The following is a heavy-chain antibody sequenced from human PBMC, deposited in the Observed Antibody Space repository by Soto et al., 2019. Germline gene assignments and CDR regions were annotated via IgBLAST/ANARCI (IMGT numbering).Heavy chain of an antibody. J-gene: IGHJ4*02. D-gene: IGHD1-26*01. Sequence: GGSLRLSCAASGFTFSSYSMNWVRQAPGKGLEWVSSISSSSSYIYYADSVKGRFTISRDNAKNSLYLQMNSLRAEDTAVYYCASGLSRKWELLCDYWGQGTLVTVSS. CDR2: ISSSSSYI. V-gene: IGHV3-21*01. CDR1: GFTFSSYS. CDR3: ASGLSRKWELLCDY.